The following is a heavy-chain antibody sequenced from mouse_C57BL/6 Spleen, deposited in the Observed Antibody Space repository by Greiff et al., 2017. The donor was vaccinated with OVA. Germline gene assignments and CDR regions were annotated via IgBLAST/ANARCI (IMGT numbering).Heavy chain of an antibody. V-gene: IGHV1-69*01. D-gene: IGHD1-1*01. CDR2: IDPSDSYT. J-gene: IGHJ2*01. Sequence: QVQLQQPGAELVMPGASVKLYCKASGYTFTSYWMHWVKQRPGQGLEWIGEIDPSDSYTNYNQKFKGKSTLTVDKSSSTAYMQLSSLTSEDSAVYYCARSGTTDDYWGQGTTLTVSS. CDR1: GYTFTSYW. CDR3: ARSGTTDDY.